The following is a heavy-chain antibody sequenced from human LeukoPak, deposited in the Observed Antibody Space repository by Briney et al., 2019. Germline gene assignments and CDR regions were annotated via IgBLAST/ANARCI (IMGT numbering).Heavy chain of an antibody. CDR1: GGSISSYY. J-gene: IGHJ4*02. V-gene: IGHV3-23*01. CDR2: ISGSGGST. CDR3: AKPVKPGSSWSFDY. D-gene: IGHD6-13*01. Sequence: ETLSLTCTVSGGSISSYYWSWIRQAPGKGLEWVSAISGSGGSTYYADSVKGRFTISRDNSKNTLYLQMNSLRAEDTAVYYCAKPVKPGSSWSFDYWGQGTLVTVSS.